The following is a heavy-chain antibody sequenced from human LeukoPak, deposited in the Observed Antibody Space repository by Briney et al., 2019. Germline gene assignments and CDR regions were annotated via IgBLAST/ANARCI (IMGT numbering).Heavy chain of an antibody. CDR2: ISGSGGST. CDR3: ASGSGTYYSSYYYYGMDV. J-gene: IGHJ6*02. Sequence: GGSLRLSCAASGFTFSSYAMSWVRQAPGKGLEWVSAISGSGGSTYYADSVKGRFTISRDNSKNTLYLQMNSLRAEDTGVYYCASGSGTYYSSYYYYGMDVWGQGTTVTVSS. D-gene: IGHD1-26*01. CDR1: GFTFSSYA. V-gene: IGHV3-23*01.